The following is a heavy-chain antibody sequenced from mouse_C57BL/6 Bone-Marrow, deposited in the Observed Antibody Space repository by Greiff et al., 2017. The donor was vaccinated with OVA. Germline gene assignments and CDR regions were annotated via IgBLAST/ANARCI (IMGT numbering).Heavy chain of an antibody. CDR1: GYTFTSYW. Sequence: VKLQQPGAELVRPGSSVKLSCKASGYTFTSYWMHWVKQRPIQGLEWIGNIDPSDSETHYNQKFKDKATLTVDKSSSTAYMQLSSLTSEDSAVYYCATTMVTGGYYFDYWGQGTTLTVSS. CDR3: ATTMVTGGYYFDY. V-gene: IGHV1-52*01. J-gene: IGHJ2*01. D-gene: IGHD2-2*01. CDR2: IDPSDSET.